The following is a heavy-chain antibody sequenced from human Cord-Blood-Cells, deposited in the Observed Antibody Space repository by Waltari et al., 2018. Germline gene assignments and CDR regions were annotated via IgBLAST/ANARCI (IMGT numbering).Heavy chain of an antibody. D-gene: IGHD3-10*01. CDR1: GYTLTSYY. Sequence: QVQLGQSGAEVKKPGASVQVSCKASGYTLTSYYMHGVRQAPGQGLEWMGIINPSGGSTSYAQKFQGRVTMTRDTSTSTVYMELSSLRSEDTAVYYCASRGRDWYFDLWGRGTLVTVSS. CDR3: ASRGRDWYFDL. CDR2: INPSGGST. J-gene: IGHJ2*01. V-gene: IGHV1-46*01.